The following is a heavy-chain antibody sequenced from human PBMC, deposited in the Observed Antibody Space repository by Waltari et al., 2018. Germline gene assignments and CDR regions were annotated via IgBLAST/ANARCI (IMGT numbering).Heavy chain of an antibody. J-gene: IGHJ4*02. CDR3: AKEWGDGYNDYFDY. V-gene: IGHV3-23*01. D-gene: IGHD5-12*01. CDR1: GFTFSSYA. Sequence: EVQLLESGGGLVHPGGSLRLSCAASGFTFSSYAMRWVRQAPGKGLGWVSAISGSGGSTYYADAVKGRFTISRDNAKNTLFLQMNSLRAEDTAVYYCAKEWGDGYNDYFDYWGQGTLVTISS. CDR2: ISGSGGST.